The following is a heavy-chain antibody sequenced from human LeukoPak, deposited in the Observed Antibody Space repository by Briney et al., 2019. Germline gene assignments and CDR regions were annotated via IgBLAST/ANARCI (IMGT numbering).Heavy chain of an antibody. CDR3: AAEGQWSLVHYFNS. CDR1: GNTLTDLS. V-gene: IGHV1-24*01. CDR2: FDPEDAEV. J-gene: IGHJ4*02. Sequence: VASVNVSCTVSGNTLTDLSIHWVRQAPEKGLDWMGGFDPEDAEVIYAEKFQDRVTMTEDPSTDTAYLELSSPRSEDTAVYYCAAEGQWSLVHYFNSWGQGTLVTVSS. D-gene: IGHD2-15*01.